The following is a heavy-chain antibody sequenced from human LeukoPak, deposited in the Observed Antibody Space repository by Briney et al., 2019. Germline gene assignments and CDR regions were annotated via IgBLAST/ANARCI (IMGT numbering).Heavy chain of an antibody. J-gene: IGHJ3*02. V-gene: IGHV3-23*01. CDR1: GFTFSSYA. CDR2: ISGSGGST. Sequence: GGSLRLSCAASGFTFSSYAMSWVRQAPGKGLEWVSAISGSGGSTYYADSVKGRFTISRDNSKNTLYLQMNSLRAEDTAVYYCAKLSQKGGDFWSGYYRGDAFDIWGKGKMVTVSS. D-gene: IGHD3-3*01. CDR3: AKLSQKGGDFWSGYYRGDAFDI.